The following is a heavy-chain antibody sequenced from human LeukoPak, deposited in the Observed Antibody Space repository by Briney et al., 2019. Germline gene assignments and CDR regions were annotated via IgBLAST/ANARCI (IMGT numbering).Heavy chain of an antibody. V-gene: IGHV1-46*01. CDR1: RYTFTSYY. Sequence: GASVKVSCKASRYTFTSYYMHWVRQAPGQGLEWMGIINPSGGSTSYAQKFQGRVTITTDESTSTAYMELGSLRSEDTAVYYCARDLGYGGNGVYWGQGTLVTVSS. CDR3: ARDLGYGGNGVY. CDR2: INPSGGST. J-gene: IGHJ4*02. D-gene: IGHD4-23*01.